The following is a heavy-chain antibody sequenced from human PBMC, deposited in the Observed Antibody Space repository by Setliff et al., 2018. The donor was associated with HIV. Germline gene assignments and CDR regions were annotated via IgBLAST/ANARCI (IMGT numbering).Heavy chain of an antibody. J-gene: IGHJ4*02. Sequence: ASVKVSCKASGYTFSDYYMHWVQQAPGKGLEWVGRVVPEDGKTIYAERFQDSITITADTSIDTVYMELSSLRSEDTAVYYCAKQGKYFDWLFSSAVDLMFDLWGQGTPVTVSS. D-gene: IGHD3-9*01. V-gene: IGHV1-69-2*01. CDR1: GYTFSDYY. CDR3: AKQGKYFDWLFSSAVDLMFDL. CDR2: VVPEDGKT.